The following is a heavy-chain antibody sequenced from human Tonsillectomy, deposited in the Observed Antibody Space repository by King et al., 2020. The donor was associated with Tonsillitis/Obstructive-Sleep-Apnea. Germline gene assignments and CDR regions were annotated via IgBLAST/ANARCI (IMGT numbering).Heavy chain of an antibody. J-gene: IGHJ3*02. CDR1: GFTFSSYE. Sequence: VQLVESGGGLVQPGGSLRLSCAASGFTFSSYEMNWVRQAPGKGLEWVAYISSSGSTIYYADSVKGRFTISRDNAKNSLYLQMNSLRAEDTAVYYCARGASDRYDAFDIWGQGTMVTVSS. V-gene: IGHV3-48*03. CDR3: ARGASDRYDAFDI. CDR2: ISSSGSTI. D-gene: IGHD2-21*02.